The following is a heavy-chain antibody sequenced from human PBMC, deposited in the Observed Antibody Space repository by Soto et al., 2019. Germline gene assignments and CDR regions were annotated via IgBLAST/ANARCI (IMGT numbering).Heavy chain of an antibody. CDR1: GFTFGSYA. D-gene: IGHD3-10*01. CDR2: ISGSGGST. Sequence: PGGSLRLSCTASGFTFGSYAMSWVRQAPGKGLEWVSTISGSGGSTYYADSVKGRFTISRDNSQNTLYLQINSLRAEDTAVYYCAKNFGFGAWDRPDVWGHGTKVTVSS. J-gene: IGHJ6*02. V-gene: IGHV3-23*01. CDR3: AKNFGFGAWDRPDV.